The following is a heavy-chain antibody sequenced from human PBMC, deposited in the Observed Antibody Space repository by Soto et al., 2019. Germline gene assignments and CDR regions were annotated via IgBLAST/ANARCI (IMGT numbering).Heavy chain of an antibody. D-gene: IGHD5-18*01. V-gene: IGHV1-46*01. J-gene: IGHJ6*02. CDR1: GYTFTSYY. Sequence: GASVKVSCKASGYTFTSYYMHWVRQAPGQGLEWMGIVNPSGGSTSYAQKFQGRVTMTRDTSTSTVYMELSSLRSEDTAVYYCAREPVDTAMVTAAGPSYYCMDVWGQGTTVTVSS. CDR3: AREPVDTAMVTAAGPSYYCMDV. CDR2: VNPSGGST.